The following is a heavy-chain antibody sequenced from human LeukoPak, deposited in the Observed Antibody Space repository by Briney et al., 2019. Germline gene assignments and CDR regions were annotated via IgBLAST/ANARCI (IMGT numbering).Heavy chain of an antibody. CDR1: GFTFSTYW. Sequence: GGSLRLSCAASGFTFSTYWMSWVRQAPGKGLEWVSYISSSSSTIYYADSVKGRFTISRDNAKNSLYLQMNSLRAEDTAVYYCARVRLLYSSTGGAFDIWGQGTMVTVSS. CDR3: ARVRLLYSSTGGAFDI. CDR2: ISSSSSTI. D-gene: IGHD6-13*01. J-gene: IGHJ3*02. V-gene: IGHV3-48*04.